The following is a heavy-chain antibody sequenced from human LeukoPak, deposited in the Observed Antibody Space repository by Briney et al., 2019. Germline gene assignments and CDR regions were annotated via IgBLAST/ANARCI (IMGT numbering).Heavy chain of an antibody. J-gene: IGHJ4*02. Sequence: PGGPLRLSCAASGFTFSSYSMNWVRQAPGKGLEWVSSISSSSSYIYYADSVKGRFTISRDNAKNSLYLQMNSLRAEDTAVYYCASQSGETYYDFWSGYSLYFDYWGQGTLVTVSS. V-gene: IGHV3-21*01. CDR3: ASQSGETYYDFWSGYSLYFDY. CDR1: GFTFSSYS. CDR2: ISSSSSYI. D-gene: IGHD3-3*01.